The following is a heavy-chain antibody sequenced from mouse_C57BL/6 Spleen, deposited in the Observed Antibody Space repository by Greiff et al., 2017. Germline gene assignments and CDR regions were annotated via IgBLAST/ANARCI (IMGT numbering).Heavy chain of an antibody. CDR3: AKKEGRGYAMDY. V-gene: IGHV1-9*01. CDR1: GYTFTGYW. J-gene: IGHJ4*01. CDR2: ILPGSGST. Sequence: QVQLKQSGAERMKPGASVKLSCKATGYTFTGYWIAWVKQRPGHGLEWIGEILPGSGSTNYNEKFKGKATFTADTSSKTAYMQLSSLTTEDSAIYYGAKKEGRGYAMDYWGQGTSVTVSS.